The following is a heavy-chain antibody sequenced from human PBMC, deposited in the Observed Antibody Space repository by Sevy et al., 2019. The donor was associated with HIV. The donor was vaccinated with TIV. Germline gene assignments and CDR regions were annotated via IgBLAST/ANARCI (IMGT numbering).Heavy chain of an antibody. CDR1: GFTFSNYA. CDR3: GKVPYSSSWEGYFDY. D-gene: IGHD6-13*01. CDR2: ISNTGGST. V-gene: IGHV3-64D*06. J-gene: IGHJ4*02. Sequence: GGSLRLSCSASGFTFSNYAMHWVRQAPGKGLEYVSGISNTGGSTNYADSVKGRITISRDNSKNTLHLQMSSLKTEDTAVYYCGKVPYSSSWEGYFDYLGQGTLVTVSS.